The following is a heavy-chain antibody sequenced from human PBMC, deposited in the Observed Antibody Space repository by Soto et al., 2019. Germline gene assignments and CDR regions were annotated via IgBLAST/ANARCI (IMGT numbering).Heavy chain of an antibody. CDR1: GLTFSSYA. Sequence: EVQLLESGGRLVQPGGSLRLSCAASGLTFSSYAMNWVHQAPGKGLEWVSGVSGGGGSTYYADSVKGRFTISRDNSKNTLYLQMNSLRAEDTAVYYCAKDSSGYSYDHNAFDIWGQGTMVTVSS. CDR3: AKDSSGYSYDHNAFDI. D-gene: IGHD5-18*01. V-gene: IGHV3-23*01. CDR2: VSGGGGST. J-gene: IGHJ3*02.